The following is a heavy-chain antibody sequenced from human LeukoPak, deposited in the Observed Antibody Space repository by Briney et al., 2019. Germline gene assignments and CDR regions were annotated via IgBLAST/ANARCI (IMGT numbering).Heavy chain of an antibody. Sequence: SETLSLTCTVSGGSISSYYWSWIRQPPGKGLEWIGYIYYSGSTNYNPSLKSRVTISVDTSKNQFSLKLSSVTAADTAVYYCTRDRERSITIFGVLLDYFDYWGQGTLVTVSS. V-gene: IGHV4-59*01. CDR1: GGSISSYY. CDR2: IYYSGST. J-gene: IGHJ4*02. CDR3: TRDRERSITIFGVLLDYFDY. D-gene: IGHD3-3*01.